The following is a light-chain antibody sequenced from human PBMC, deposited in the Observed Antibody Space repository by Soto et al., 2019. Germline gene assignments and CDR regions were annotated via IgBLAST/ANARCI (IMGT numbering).Light chain of an antibody. CDR1: QTISTW. Sequence: DIDTSLSPSTLSVSVRDRVTITCPASQTISTWLAWYQQKPGKAPNLLIYDASSLQTGVPSRFSGSGSGTEFTLTIVSLQPDDFVAYYCQEYSSYSRPFGQVTKVAIK. J-gene: IGKJ1*01. CDR3: QEYSSYSRP. V-gene: IGKV1-5*01. CDR2: DAS.